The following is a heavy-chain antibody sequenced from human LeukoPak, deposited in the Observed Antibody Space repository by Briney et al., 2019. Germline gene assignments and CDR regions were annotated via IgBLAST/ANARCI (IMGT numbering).Heavy chain of an antibody. CDR2: IGGSVGYP. V-gene: IGHV3-23*01. D-gene: IGHD1-1*01. Sequence: GGSLRLSCAASGFTFSNYAMSWVRQAPGKGLEWGSAIGGSVGYPYYADSVKGRFTISRDNSQNTLYLQMNSLRAEDTAVYYWSKDGRNEGGHEFDYWGQGTLVTVSS. CDR3: SKDGRNEGGHEFDY. CDR1: GFTFSNYA. J-gene: IGHJ4*02.